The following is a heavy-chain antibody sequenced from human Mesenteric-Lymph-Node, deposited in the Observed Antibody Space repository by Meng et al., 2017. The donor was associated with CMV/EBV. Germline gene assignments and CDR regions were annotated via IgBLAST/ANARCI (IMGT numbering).Heavy chain of an antibody. Sequence: ASVKVSCKASGYTFTGYYMHWVRQAPGQGLEWMGWINPNSGGTNYAQKFQGRVTMTRDTSISTAYMELSSLRSEDTAVYYCARAAAAANFDYWGQGTLVTVSS. CDR1: GYTFTGYY. D-gene: IGHD6-13*01. V-gene: IGHV1-2*02. CDR2: INPNSGGT. J-gene: IGHJ4*02. CDR3: ARAAAAANFDY.